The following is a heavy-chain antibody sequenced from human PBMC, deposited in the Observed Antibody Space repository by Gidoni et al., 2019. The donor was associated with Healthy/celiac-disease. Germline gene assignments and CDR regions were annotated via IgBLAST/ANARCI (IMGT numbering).Heavy chain of an antibody. Sequence: QVQLVQSGAEVKKPGASVKVSFKASGSTFTSYGISWVRQAPGQGLEWMGWISAYNGNTNYAQKLQGRVTMTTDTSTSTAYMELRSLRSDDTAVYYCARVLVVVVPAAIIWNWFDPWGQGTLVTVSS. CDR1: GSTFTSYG. J-gene: IGHJ5*02. V-gene: IGHV1-18*01. D-gene: IGHD2-2*02. CDR2: ISAYNGNT. CDR3: ARVLVVVVPAAIIWNWFDP.